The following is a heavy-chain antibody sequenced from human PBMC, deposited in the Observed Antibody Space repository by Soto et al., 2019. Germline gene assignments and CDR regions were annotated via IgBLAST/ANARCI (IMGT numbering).Heavy chain of an antibody. CDR1: VDSINNYY. J-gene: IGHJ6*02. Sequence: SETLTLTCTVSVDSINNYYWTCIRHPPGKGLEWIGYIYDSGSTSYNPSLKSRLTISVDTSKNQFSLKLKSVTAADTAVYYCARGTKYYYQGMEVWGQGTTVIVSS. V-gene: IGHV4-59*01. CDR3: ARGTKYYYQGMEV. CDR2: IYDSGST.